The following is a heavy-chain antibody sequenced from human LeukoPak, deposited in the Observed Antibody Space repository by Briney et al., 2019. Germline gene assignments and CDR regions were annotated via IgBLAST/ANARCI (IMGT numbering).Heavy chain of an antibody. CDR2: IHYTGTT. V-gene: IGHV4-59*01. D-gene: IGHD7-27*01. CDR3: ARTQNWGYFDY. CDR1: GGSISPYY. Sequence: PSETLSLTCTVSGGSISPYYWSWIRQAPGKGLEWIAYIHYTGTTKYNPSLESRITISVDTSTNQFSLRLSSVIAADTAVYYCARTQNWGYFDYWGQGTLVTVSS. J-gene: IGHJ4*02.